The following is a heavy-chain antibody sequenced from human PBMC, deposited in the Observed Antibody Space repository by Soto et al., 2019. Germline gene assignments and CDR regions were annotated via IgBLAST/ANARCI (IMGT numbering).Heavy chain of an antibody. J-gene: IGHJ4*02. CDR2: IYHSGST. Sequence: SETLSLTCTVSGSSISSGSYYWSWIRQHPGKGLEWIGYIYHSGSTYYNPSLKSRATISLDTSKNQFSLKLSSVTAADTAVYYCARDYMAVVDWGQGTLVTVSS. CDR1: GSSISSGSYY. V-gene: IGHV4-31*03. D-gene: IGHD2-15*01. CDR3: ARDYMAVVD.